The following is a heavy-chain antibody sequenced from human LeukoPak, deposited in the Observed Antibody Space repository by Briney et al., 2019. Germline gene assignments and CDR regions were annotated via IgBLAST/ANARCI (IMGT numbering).Heavy chain of an antibody. J-gene: IGHJ4*02. CDR1: GFTFSSYA. V-gene: IGHV3-30*04. CDR3: AREIRRAYYYDSSGYQELDY. CDR2: ISYDGSNK. D-gene: IGHD3-22*01. Sequence: PGRSLRLSCAASGFTFSSYAMHWVRQAPGKGLEWVAVISYDGSNKYYADSVKGRFTISRDNSKNTLYLQMNSLRAEDTAVYYCAREIRRAYYYDSSGYQELDYWGRGTLVTVSS.